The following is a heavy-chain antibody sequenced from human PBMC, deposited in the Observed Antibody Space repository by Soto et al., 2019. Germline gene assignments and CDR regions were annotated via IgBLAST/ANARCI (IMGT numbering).Heavy chain of an antibody. CDR1: GYTFTSYG. CDR2: ISAYNGNT. J-gene: IGHJ4*02. V-gene: IGHV1-18*04. CDR3: ARGGRWGGATAFTGIDY. Sequence: ASVKVSCKASGYTFTSYGISWVRQAPGQGLEWMGWISAYNGNTNYAQKLQGRVTMTTDTSTSTAYMELRSLRSDDTAVYYCARGGRWGGATAFTGIDYWGQGTLVTVSS. D-gene: IGHD1-26*01.